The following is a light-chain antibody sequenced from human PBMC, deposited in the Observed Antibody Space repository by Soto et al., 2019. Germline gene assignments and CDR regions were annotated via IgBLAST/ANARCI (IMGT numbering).Light chain of an antibody. CDR1: QGVSNL. Sequence: QITQSAATLSASVGDRVTITCQASQGVSNLLNWYQQKPGKAPKLLISDASSLEAGVPQRFSGSGFGTDFTLAISSLQAEDFAAYFCQQRVGLSPTFGLGTRLEIK. CDR3: QQRVGLSPT. J-gene: IGKJ5*01. CDR2: DAS. V-gene: IGKV1-33*01.